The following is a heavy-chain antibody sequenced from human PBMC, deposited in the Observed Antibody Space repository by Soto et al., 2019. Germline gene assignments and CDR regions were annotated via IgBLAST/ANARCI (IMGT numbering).Heavy chain of an antibody. V-gene: IGHV3-48*02. J-gene: IGHJ5*02. CDR3: ARAGQQLARGVTGPDP. Sequence: EVQLVESGGGLVQPGGSLRLSCAASGFTFSSYSMNWDRQAPGKGLEWVSYISSSSSTIYYADSVKGRFTISRDNAKNSLYLQMNSLRDEDTAVYYCARAGQQLARGVTGPDPWGQGTLVTVSS. D-gene: IGHD6-13*01. CDR2: ISSSSSTI. CDR1: GFTFSSYS.